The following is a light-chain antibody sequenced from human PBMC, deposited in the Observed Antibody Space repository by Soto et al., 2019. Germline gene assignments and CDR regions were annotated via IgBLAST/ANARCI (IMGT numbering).Light chain of an antibody. V-gene: IGKV3-20*01. CDR3: QQYGSSPRT. CDR1: QSVSSNY. Sequence: EIVLTQSPGTLSLSPGERATLSCRASQSVSSNYLAWYQQKPGQAPRLLIYGASSRAAGVPDRLSGSGSGTDFTLTISRLEPEDLAVYYCQQYGSSPRTFGQGTKVEIK. J-gene: IGKJ1*01. CDR2: GAS.